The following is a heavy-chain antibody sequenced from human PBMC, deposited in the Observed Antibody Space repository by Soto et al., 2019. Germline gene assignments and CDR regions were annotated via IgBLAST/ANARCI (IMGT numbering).Heavy chain of an antibody. CDR2: MNPNSGNT. CDR1: GYTFTSYD. CDR3: ARNPPAAGNYYYYSMDV. D-gene: IGHD6-13*01. J-gene: IGHJ6*03. Sequence: ASVKVSCKASGYTFTSYDINWVRQATGQGLEWMGWMNPNSGNTGYAQKFQGRVTMTRNTSISTAYMELSSLRSEDTAVYYCARNPPAAGNYYYYSMDVWGKGTTVTVSS. V-gene: IGHV1-8*01.